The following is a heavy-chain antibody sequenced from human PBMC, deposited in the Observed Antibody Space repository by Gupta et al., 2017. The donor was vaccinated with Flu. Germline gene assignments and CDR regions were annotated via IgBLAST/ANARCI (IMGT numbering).Heavy chain of an antibody. D-gene: IGHD4-17*01. CDR3: ARDSPGTTLDY. CDR2: INQVGSER. V-gene: IGHV3-7*01. Sequence: VRQAPGKGLEWVGQINQVGSERYYGDSVRGRFTISRDNAKNSLYLHMNSLRADDTAVYYCARDSPGTTLDYWGQGTLVTVFS. J-gene: IGHJ4*02.